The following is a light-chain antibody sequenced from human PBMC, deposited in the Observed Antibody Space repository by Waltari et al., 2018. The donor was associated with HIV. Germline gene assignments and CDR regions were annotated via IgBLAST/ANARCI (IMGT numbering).Light chain of an antibody. V-gene: IGKV3-15*01. CDR3: QQYNNWPLT. Sequence: EIVMPQSPATLSVSPGERATLCCRASQSVSSNLAWYQQKPCQAPRLLIYGASTRATVFPARFSGSGSGTEFTLTISSLQSEDFAVYYCQQYNNWPLTFGGGTKVEIK. J-gene: IGKJ4*01. CDR2: GAS. CDR1: QSVSSN.